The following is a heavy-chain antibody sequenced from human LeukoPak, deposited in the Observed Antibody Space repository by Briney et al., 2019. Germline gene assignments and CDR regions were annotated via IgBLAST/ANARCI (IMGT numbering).Heavy chain of an antibody. CDR2: INHHGSA. V-gene: IGHV4-34*10. J-gene: IGHJ6*03. CDR1: GGSFSGYY. CDR3: ARLVGAIMHDYFYCYLDV. D-gene: IGHD1-26*01. Sequence: SETLSLSCAVYGGSFSGYYWTWIRQAPGKGLEWIGEINHHGSANYISSLKSRLTLSVDTSKDQFSLKLISVTAADTAVYFCARLVGAIMHDYFYCYLDVWCKGNTVTVPS.